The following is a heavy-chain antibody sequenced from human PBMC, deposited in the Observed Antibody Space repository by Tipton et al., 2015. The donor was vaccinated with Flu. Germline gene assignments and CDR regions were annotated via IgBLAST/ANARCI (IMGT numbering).Heavy chain of an antibody. CDR1: GDSVSSNSAA. J-gene: IGHJ5*02. CDR2: TYYRSKWYN. D-gene: IGHD3-22*01. Sequence: LRLSCAISGDSVSSNSAAWNWIRQSPSRGLEWLGRTYYRSKWYNDYAVSVKSRITINPDTSKNQFSLQLNSVTPEDTAVYYWESSPLLVYDSSGLGGLRFDPWGQGTLVTVSS. CDR3: ESSPLLVYDSSGLGGLRFDP. V-gene: IGHV6-1*01.